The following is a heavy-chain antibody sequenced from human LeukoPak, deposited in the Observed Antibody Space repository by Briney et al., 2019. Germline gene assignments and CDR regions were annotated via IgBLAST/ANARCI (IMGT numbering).Heavy chain of an antibody. CDR1: GGSISSGSYY. Sequence: SETLSLTCTVSGGSISSGSYYWRWIRRPAGKGLEWIGRIYTSGSTNYNPSLKSRVTISVDTSKNQFSLKLSSVTAADTAVYYCARGRVVPLRGNWFDPWGQGTLVTVSS. D-gene: IGHD3-3*01. V-gene: IGHV4-61*02. CDR2: IYTSGST. CDR3: ARGRVVPLRGNWFDP. J-gene: IGHJ5*02.